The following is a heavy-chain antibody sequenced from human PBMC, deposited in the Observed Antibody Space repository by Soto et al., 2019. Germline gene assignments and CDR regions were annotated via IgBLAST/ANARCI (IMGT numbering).Heavy chain of an antibody. CDR2: INHSGST. CDR3: ARQGRVVIPSTMAKWFDP. V-gene: IGHV4-34*01. CDR1: GGSFSGYY. Sequence: PSETLSLTCAVYGGSFSGYYWSWIRQPPGKGLEWIGEINHSGSTNYNPSLKSRVTISVDTSKNQFSLRLSSVTAADTAVYYCARQGRVVIPSTMAKWFDPWGQGTLVTVSS. D-gene: IGHD2-2*01. J-gene: IGHJ5*02.